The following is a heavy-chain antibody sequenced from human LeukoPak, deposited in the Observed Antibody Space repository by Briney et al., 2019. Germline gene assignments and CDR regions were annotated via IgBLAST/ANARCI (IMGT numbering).Heavy chain of an antibody. Sequence: PGGSLRLSRAASGFTFSSYGMHWVRQAPGKGLEWVAVISYDGSNKYYADSVKGRFTISRDNSKNTLYLQMNSLRAEDTAVYYCAKDQGGSYYYYYYYHGMDVWGQGTTVTVSS. CDR2: ISYDGSNK. D-gene: IGHD1-26*01. CDR1: GFTFSSYG. CDR3: AKDQGGSYYYYYYYHGMDV. V-gene: IGHV3-30*18. J-gene: IGHJ6*02.